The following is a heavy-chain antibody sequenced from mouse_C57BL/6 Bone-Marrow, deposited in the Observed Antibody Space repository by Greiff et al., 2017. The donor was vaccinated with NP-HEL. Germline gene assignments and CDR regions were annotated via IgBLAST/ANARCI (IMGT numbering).Heavy chain of an antibody. Sequence: QVQLKESGAELARPGASVKLSCKASGYTFKSYGISWVKQRTGQGLEWIGEIYPRSGNTYYNEKFKGKATLTADKSSSTAYMELRSLTSEDSAAYFCARLVRAMIGRAMDYWGQGTSVTVSS. CDR3: ARLVRAMIGRAMDY. D-gene: IGHD2-3*01. CDR2: IYPRSGNT. J-gene: IGHJ4*01. CDR1: GYTFKSYG. V-gene: IGHV1-81*01.